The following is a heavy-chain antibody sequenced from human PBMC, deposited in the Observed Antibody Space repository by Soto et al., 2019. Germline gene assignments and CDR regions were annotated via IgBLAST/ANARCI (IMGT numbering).Heavy chain of an antibody. V-gene: IGHV1-46*01. CDR1: GYTFTSYY. D-gene: IGHD3-3*01. J-gene: IGHJ4*02. CDR3: ARGEEVTIFGVVIQYFDC. CDR2: INPSGGST. Sequence: ASVKVSCKASGYTFTSYYIHWVRQAPAQGLEWMGIINPSGGSTSYAQKFQGRVTMTRNTSTSTAYIELSSLRSEDTAVYYCARGEEVTIFGVVIQYFDCWGQGKLVT.